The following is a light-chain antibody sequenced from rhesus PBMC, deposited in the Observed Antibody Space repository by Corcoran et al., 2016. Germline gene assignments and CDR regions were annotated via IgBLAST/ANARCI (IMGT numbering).Light chain of an antibody. CDR1: QGITND. J-gene: IGKJ1*01. CDR3: QHSYSTPWT. CDR2: EAS. V-gene: IGKV1-25*01. Sequence: DIQMTQSPSSLSASVGDRVTITCRASQGITNDLAWYQQQPGETPKLLMYEASSLQRGIPSRFSGSGSGTDFTLTIRSLQSEDFATYYSQHSYSTPWTFGQGTKVEIK.